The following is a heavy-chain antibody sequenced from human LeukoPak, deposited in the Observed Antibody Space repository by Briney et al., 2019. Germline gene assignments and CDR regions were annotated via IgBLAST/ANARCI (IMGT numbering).Heavy chain of an antibody. CDR1: GGTFSSYA. CDR2: IIPIFGTA. J-gene: IGHJ4*02. V-gene: IGHV1-69*01. D-gene: IGHD5/OR15-5a*01. CDR3: ARERSTDAPFGY. Sequence: ASVKVSCKASGGTFSSYAISWVRQAPGQGLEWMGGIIPIFGTANYAQKFQGRVTITADESTSTAYMELSSLRSEDTAVYYCARERSTDAPFGYWGQGTLVTVSS.